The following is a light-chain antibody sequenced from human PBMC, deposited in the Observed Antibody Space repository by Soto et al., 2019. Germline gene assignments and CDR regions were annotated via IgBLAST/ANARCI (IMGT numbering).Light chain of an antibody. Sequence: ALTQPPSASGSPGQSVAISCTGTSSDVGGYNYVSWYQQHPGKAPKLMIYEVNKRPSGVPDRFSGSKSGNTASLTVSGPQAEDEADYYCSSYAGSSNVFGTGTKVTVL. CDR2: EVN. CDR3: SSYAGSSNV. J-gene: IGLJ1*01. CDR1: SSDVGGYNY. V-gene: IGLV2-8*01.